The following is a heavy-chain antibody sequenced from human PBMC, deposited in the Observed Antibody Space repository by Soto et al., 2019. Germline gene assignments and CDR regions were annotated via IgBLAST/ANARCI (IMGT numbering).Heavy chain of an antibody. D-gene: IGHD5-18*01. Sequence: ASVKVSCKASGYTFTSYGISWVRQAPGQGLEWMGWISVDDGDTNYAQNFQGRVTMSTDTSTSTAYMEMRSLRSDDTAVYYCARDQVAKWAPGSAMVNYYYGMDAWGQGTTVTVSS. J-gene: IGHJ6*02. CDR3: ARDQVAKWAPGSAMVNYYYGMDA. V-gene: IGHV1-18*04. CDR1: GYTFTSYG. CDR2: ISVDDGDT.